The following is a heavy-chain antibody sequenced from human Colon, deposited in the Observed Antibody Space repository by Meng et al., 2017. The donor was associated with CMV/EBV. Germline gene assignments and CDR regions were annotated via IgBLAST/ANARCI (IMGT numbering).Heavy chain of an antibody. J-gene: IGHJ4*02. CDR1: EFNFNNYA. D-gene: IGHD3-3*01. V-gene: IGHV3-23*01. CDR3: ARTPFILRFLEWKADFDY. Sequence: GGSLRLSCVGSEFNFNNYAMTWVRQAPGKGLEWVSFISGSSSTIYYADSVKGRFTISRDNSKNTLFLQMSDLRADDTAVYYCARTPFILRFLEWKADFDYWGQGTLVTVSS. CDR2: ISGSSSTI.